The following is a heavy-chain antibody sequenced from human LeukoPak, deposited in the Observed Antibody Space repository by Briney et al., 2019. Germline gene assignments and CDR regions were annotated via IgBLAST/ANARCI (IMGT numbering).Heavy chain of an antibody. CDR1: GGSISSSSYY. J-gene: IGHJ4*02. CDR2: IYYSGST. CDR3: ARIGGSYRFDY. D-gene: IGHD1-26*01. Sequence: PSETLSLTCTVSGGSISSSSYYWGWIRRPPGKGLEWIGYIYYSGSTNYNPSLKSRVTISVDTSKNQFSLKLSSVTAADTAVYYCARIGGSYRFDYWGQGTLVTVSS. V-gene: IGHV4-61*05.